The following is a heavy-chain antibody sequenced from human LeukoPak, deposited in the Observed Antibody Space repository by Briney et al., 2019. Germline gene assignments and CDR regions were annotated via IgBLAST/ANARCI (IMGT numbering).Heavy chain of an antibody. CDR3: ARALDYYDSSGYYLNWFDP. CDR1: GYTFTSYD. V-gene: IGHV1-8*01. Sequence: GSVKVSCKASGYTFTSYDINWVRRATGQGLEWMGWMNPNSGNTGYAQKFQGRVTMTRNTSISTAYMELSSLRSEDTAVYYCARALDYYDSSGYYLNWFDPWGQGTLVAVSS. D-gene: IGHD3-22*01. J-gene: IGHJ5*02. CDR2: MNPNSGNT.